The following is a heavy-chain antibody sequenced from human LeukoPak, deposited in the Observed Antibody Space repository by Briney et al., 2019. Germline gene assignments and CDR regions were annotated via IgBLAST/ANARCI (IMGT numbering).Heavy chain of an antibody. V-gene: IGHV1-2*02. Sequence: ASVKVSCKASGYTFTGYYMHWVRQAPGQGLEWMGWINPNSGGTNYAQKFQGRVTMTRDTSISTAYMELSRLRSDDTAVYYCARDEGTTVTTRSYKYDYWGQGTLVTVSS. CDR1: GYTFTGYY. CDR3: ARDEGTTVTTRSYKYDY. J-gene: IGHJ4*02. CDR2: INPNSGGT. D-gene: IGHD4-17*01.